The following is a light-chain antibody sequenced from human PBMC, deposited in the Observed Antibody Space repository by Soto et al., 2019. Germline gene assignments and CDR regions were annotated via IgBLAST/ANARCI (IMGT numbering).Light chain of an antibody. CDR3: QQYNKWPLT. V-gene: IGKV3-15*01. CDR1: QSTYTN. CDR2: GAS. Sequence: EIVMTQSTASLSVSPGERATLSYRASQSTYTNLAWYQHKPGQAPRLLIYGASTRATAIPARFSGSGSGTEFTLTISSLQSEDFAVYYCQQYNKWPLTFGGGTKVEIK. J-gene: IGKJ4*01.